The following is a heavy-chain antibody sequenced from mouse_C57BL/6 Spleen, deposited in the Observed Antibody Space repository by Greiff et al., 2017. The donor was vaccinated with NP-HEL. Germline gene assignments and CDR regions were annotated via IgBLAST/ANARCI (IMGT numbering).Heavy chain of an antibody. CDR1: GYTFTNYW. CDR2: IYPGGGYT. Sequence: QVQLKESGAELVRPGTSVKMSCKASGYTFTNYWIGWAKQRPGHGLEWIGDIYPGGGYTNYNEKFKGKATLTADKSSSTAYMQFSSLTSEDSAIYYCARSPHYGSRHYFDYWGQGTTLTVSS. J-gene: IGHJ2*01. CDR3: ARSPHYGSRHYFDY. D-gene: IGHD1-1*01. V-gene: IGHV1-63*01.